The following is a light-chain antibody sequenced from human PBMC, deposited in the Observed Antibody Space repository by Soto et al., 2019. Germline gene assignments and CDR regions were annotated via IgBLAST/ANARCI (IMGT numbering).Light chain of an antibody. V-gene: IGKV1-5*01. CDR1: QPVNTF. J-gene: IGKJ2*03. CDR2: DAS. Sequence: IYLTQSPSTVSAFVGDSVTFSCRASQPVNTFLAWYQQKPGGAPKAVIFDASSLRSGVPSRFSGSGFGTEFTLSITSLQPDDFATYYCQQYKNYSYSFGQGTKLEIK. CDR3: QQYKNYSYS.